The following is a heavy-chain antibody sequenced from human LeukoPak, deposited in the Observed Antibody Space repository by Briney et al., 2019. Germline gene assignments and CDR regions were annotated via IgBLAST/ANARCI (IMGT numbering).Heavy chain of an antibody. D-gene: IGHD4-17*01. CDR1: GGSFSGFY. V-gene: IGHV4-34*01. Sequence: PSETLSLTCAVYGGSFSGFYWSWIRQPPGKGLEWIGEINHSGNTDYNPSLKSRVTISVETSKNQFSLKLSSVTAADTAVYYCARDRSATVTTFDWFDPWGQGTLVTVSS. CDR2: INHSGNT. CDR3: ARDRSATVTTFDWFDP. J-gene: IGHJ5*02.